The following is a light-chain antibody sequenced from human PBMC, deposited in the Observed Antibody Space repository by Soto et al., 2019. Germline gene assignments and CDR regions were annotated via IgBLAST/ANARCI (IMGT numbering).Light chain of an antibody. Sequence: IGMSQSPAALSVSPGERVTLSCRASQNIYSNIAWYQQRPGQAPRLLIYRATTRATGVPARFSGSGSGTDFTLTISSLQSEDFTVYSCLQYHNLWAFGQGTNV. CDR1: QNIYSN. V-gene: IGKV3-15*01. CDR3: LQYHNLWA. CDR2: RAT. J-gene: IGKJ1*01.